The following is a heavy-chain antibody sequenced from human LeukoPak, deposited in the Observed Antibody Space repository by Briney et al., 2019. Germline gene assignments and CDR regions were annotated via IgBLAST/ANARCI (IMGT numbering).Heavy chain of an antibody. CDR2: IIPILGIA. V-gene: IGHV1-69*04. CDR1: GGTFSSYA. D-gene: IGHD1-7*01. Sequence: SVKVSCKASGGTFSSYAISWVRQAPGQGLEWMGRIIPILGIANYAQKFQGRVTITADKSTSTAYMELSRLRSDDTAVYYCARGGAITGTTVDYWGQGTLVTVSS. J-gene: IGHJ4*02. CDR3: ARGGAITGTTVDY.